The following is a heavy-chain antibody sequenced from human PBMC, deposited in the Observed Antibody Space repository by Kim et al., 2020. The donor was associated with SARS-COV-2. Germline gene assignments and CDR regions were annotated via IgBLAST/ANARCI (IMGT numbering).Heavy chain of an antibody. D-gene: IGHD2-21*01. CDR1: GYTFTSYD. CDR2: MNPNSGNT. V-gene: IGHV1-8*01. CDR3: ARGHLKSIVVVIAPRPYYYYMDV. Sequence: ASVKVSCKASGYTFTSYDINWVRQATGQGLEWMGWMNPNSGNTGYAQKFQGRVTMTRNTSISTAYMELSSLSSEDTAVYYCARGHLKSIVVVIAPRPYYYYMDVWGKGTTVTVSS. J-gene: IGHJ6*03.